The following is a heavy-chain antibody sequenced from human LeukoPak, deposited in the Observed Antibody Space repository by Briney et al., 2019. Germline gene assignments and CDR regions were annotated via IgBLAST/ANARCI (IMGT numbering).Heavy chain of an antibody. CDR3: ARDQESFYYDSSGYYARDY. J-gene: IGHJ4*02. Sequence: GASVKVSCKASGYTFTSNYIHWVRQAPGQGLEWMGMIYPRDGSTSYAQKFQGRVTMTRDTSTSTVYMELSSLRSEDTAVYYCARDQESFYYDSSGYYARDYWGQGTLVTVSS. V-gene: IGHV1-46*01. CDR1: GYTFTSNY. D-gene: IGHD3-22*01. CDR2: IYPRDGST.